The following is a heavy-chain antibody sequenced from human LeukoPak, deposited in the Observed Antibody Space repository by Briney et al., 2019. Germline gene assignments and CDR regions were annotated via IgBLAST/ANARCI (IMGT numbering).Heavy chain of an antibody. CDR2: IYYSGST. Sequence: SETLSLTCPVSGGSISSSYYWGWIRQPPGKGLEWIGSIYYSGSTYYNPSLKSRATISVDTSKNQFSLKLSSVTAADTAVYYCGATSLKQWLQKANWGQGTLVTVSS. D-gene: IGHD6-19*01. V-gene: IGHV4-39*01. CDR3: GATSLKQWLQKAN. J-gene: IGHJ4*02. CDR1: GGSISSSYY.